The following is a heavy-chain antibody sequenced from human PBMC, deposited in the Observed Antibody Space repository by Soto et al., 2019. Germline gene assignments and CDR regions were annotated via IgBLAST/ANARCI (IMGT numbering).Heavy chain of an antibody. CDR3: ARWSYLDY. D-gene: IGHD3-3*01. CDR1: GFSFGSYA. CDR2: ISGSDGKT. V-gene: IGHV3-23*01. Sequence: GGSLRLSCAASGFSFGSYALSWVRQAPGKGLEWVSTISGSDGKTFYADSVKGRFSISRDTSQSTLYLQMNSLRADDTAMYYCARWSYLDYWGQGTPVTVSS. J-gene: IGHJ4*02.